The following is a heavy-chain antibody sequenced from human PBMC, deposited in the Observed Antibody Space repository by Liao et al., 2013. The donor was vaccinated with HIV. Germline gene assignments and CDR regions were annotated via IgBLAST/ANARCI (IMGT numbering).Heavy chain of an antibody. CDR3: AREKVAYYYDSSGYYYGGMNAFDI. V-gene: IGHV4-61*01. J-gene: IGHJ3*02. CDR2: ISYSGST. CDR1: GGSISSGSYY. Sequence: QVQLQESGPGLVRPSETLSLTCTVSGGSISSGSYYWSWIRQPPGKGLQWIGDISYSGSTNYNPSLKSRVTISVDTSKNQFSLKLSSVTAADTAVYYCAREKVAYYYDSSGYYYGGMNAFDIWGQGTMVTVSS. D-gene: IGHD3-22*01.